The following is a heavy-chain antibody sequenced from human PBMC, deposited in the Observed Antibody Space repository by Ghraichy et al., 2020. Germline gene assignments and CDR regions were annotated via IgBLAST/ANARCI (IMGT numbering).Heavy chain of an antibody. Sequence: GGSLRLSCAASGFTFSNYVLSWVRQAPGKGLEWVSAISGSGGSTYFPDSVKGRFTISRDNSKNTVSLQRNSLRAEDTAVYYCAKGIAAGTTTISYYYNGMDVWGQGTTVPVSS. CDR1: GFTFSNYV. D-gene: IGHD6-13*01. V-gene: IGHV3-23*01. CDR3: AKGIAAGTTTISYYYNGMDV. CDR2: ISGSGGST. J-gene: IGHJ6*02.